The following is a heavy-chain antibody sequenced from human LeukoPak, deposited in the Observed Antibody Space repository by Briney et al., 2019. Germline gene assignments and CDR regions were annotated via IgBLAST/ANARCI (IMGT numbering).Heavy chain of an antibody. CDR3: ARGRYFYDY. V-gene: IGHV3-74*01. Sequence: GGSLKLSRAASGFTFRDFWMHWVRQAPGKGLVWVSRINSDGTSTIYADSVKGRLTISRDNAKNTLYLQMNSLRAEDTAVYYCARGRYFYDYWGQETLVPVSS. CDR2: INSDGTST. D-gene: IGHD3-9*01. J-gene: IGHJ4*02. CDR1: GFTFRDFW.